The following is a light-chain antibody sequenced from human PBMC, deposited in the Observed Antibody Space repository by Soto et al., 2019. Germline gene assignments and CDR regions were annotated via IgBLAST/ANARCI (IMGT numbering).Light chain of an antibody. Sequence: QSVLTQPASVSGSPGQSITISCTGTRSDNGASNSVSWYQHLPGRSPTLIIYEATNRPSGVSERFSGSKAGDTASLTTSGLQADDEAEYFCISYKTDDTFVFGSGTKVTVL. CDR3: ISYKTDDTFV. CDR1: RSDNGASNS. CDR2: EAT. J-gene: IGLJ1*01. V-gene: IGLV2-14*01.